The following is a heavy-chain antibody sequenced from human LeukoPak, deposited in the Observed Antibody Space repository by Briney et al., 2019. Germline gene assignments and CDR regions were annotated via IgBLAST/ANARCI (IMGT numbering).Heavy chain of an antibody. CDR2: IAADGGVK. V-gene: IGHV3-30*03. CDR3: AREATWGEWYFDH. J-gene: IGHJ4*02. CDR1: GITFSRHG. Sequence: GRSLELSCVASGITFSRHGMDWVRQAPGKGLEWVAVIAADGGVKQYADSVKGQFTVSRDNSKSTLYLQMNSLSVEDTAIYYCAREATWGEWYFDHWGQGTPVTVSS. D-gene: IGHD3-3*01.